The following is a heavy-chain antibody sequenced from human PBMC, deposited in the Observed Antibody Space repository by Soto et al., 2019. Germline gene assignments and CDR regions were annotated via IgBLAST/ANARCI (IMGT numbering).Heavy chain of an antibody. Sequence: QVQLVQSGAEVKKPGSSVKVSCKASGGTFSSYTISWVRQAPGQGLEWMGRIIPILGIANYAQKFQGRVTITADKSTSTAYMELSSLRCEDTAVYYCASDSYSSGPDPWGQGTLVTVSS. D-gene: IGHD6-19*01. CDR3: ASDSYSSGPDP. CDR1: GGTFSSYT. J-gene: IGHJ5*02. CDR2: IIPILGIA. V-gene: IGHV1-69*02.